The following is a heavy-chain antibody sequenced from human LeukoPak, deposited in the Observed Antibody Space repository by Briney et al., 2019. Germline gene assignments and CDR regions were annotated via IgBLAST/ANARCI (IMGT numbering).Heavy chain of an antibody. CDR3: AKESAAAGNVPFDY. CDR1: GFTFSSYA. V-gene: IGHV3-23*01. D-gene: IGHD6-13*01. Sequence: GGSLRLSCAASGFTFSSYAMSWVRQAPGKGLEWVSPVSGSGGRTYYADSVKGRFTLSRDNSKNTLYLQMSSLRAEDTAVYYCAKESAAAGNVPFDYWGQGTLVTVSS. J-gene: IGHJ4*02. CDR2: VSGSGGRT.